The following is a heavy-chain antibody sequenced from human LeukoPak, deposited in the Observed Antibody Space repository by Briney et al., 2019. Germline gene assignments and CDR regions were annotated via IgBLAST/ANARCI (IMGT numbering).Heavy chain of an antibody. V-gene: IGHV3-13*04. D-gene: IGHD3-10*01. CDR1: GFTFSSYD. J-gene: IGHJ4*02. Sequence: PGGSLRLSCAASGFTFSSYDMHRVRQATGKGLEWVSAIGTAGDTYYPGSVKGRFTISRENAKNSLYLQMNSLRAGDTAVYYCARGLWRFGELPDGVDHWGQGTLVTVSS. CDR3: ARGLWRFGELPDGVDH. CDR2: IGTAGDT.